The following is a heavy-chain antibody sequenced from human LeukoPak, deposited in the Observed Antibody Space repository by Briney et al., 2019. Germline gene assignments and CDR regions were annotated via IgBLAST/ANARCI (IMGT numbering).Heavy chain of an antibody. V-gene: IGHV4-39*01. J-gene: IGHJ3*02. Sequence: PSETLSLTCTVSGGSISSSSYYWGWIRQPPGKGLEWIGNIYYSGSTYYNPSLKSRVTISVDTSKNQFSLKLSSVTAADTALYYCARSFAPSRNDAFDMWGQGTMVTVSS. CDR3: ARSFAPSRNDAFDM. CDR1: GGSISSSSYY. CDR2: IYYSGST. D-gene: IGHD1-1*01.